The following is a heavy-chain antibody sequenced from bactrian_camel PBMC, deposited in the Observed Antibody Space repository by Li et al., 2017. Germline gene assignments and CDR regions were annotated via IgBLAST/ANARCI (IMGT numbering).Heavy chain of an antibody. Sequence: VQLVESGGGLVQPGGSLRLSCAASGFSFSSFGMSWVRQAPGEELEWVAGINGGGSNTYYADSVKGRFTISRDNAKNTLYLQLNSLKTEDTAMYFCTQGVWYSTIGDIQRHQRGQGTQVTVS. CDR2: INGGGSNT. D-gene: IGHD1*01. J-gene: IGHJ4*01. CDR3: TQGVWYSTIGDIQRHQ. V-gene: IGHV3S31*01. CDR1: GFSFSSFG.